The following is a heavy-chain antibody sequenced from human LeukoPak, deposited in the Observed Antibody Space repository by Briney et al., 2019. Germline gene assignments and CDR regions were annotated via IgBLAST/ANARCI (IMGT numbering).Heavy chain of an antibody. D-gene: IGHD1-7*01. CDR1: GGSFSGYY. Sequence: SETLSLTCAVYGGSFSGYYWSWIRQPPGKGLEWIGEINHSGSTNYNPSLKSRVTMSVDTSKNQVSLKLIAVTAADTAVYYCARENWNYGEDFWGQGALVTVSS. J-gene: IGHJ4*02. V-gene: IGHV4-34*01. CDR3: ARENWNYGEDF. CDR2: INHSGST.